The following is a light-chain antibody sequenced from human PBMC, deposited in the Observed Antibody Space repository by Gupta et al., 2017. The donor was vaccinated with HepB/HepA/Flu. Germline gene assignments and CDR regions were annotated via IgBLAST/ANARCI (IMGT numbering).Light chain of an antibody. CDR3: QKYNSAPFT. CDR2: YSS. J-gene: IGKJ3*01. CDR1: QVIGNY. V-gene: IGKV1-27*01. Sequence: DIQMTQSPSSLSASVGDRVTITCRASQVIGNYLAWFQQKPGKVPKLLIYYSSNLQSWVPSRFSGSASGTDFTLTINNLQPEAVATYYCQKYNSAPFTFGHGTKVD.